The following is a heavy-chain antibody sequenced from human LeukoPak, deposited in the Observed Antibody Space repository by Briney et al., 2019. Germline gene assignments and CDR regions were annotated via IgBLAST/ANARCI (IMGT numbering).Heavy chain of an antibody. CDR2: FDPEDGEI. CDR3: ATDTYYYDSSGYSPLDY. D-gene: IGHD3-22*01. J-gene: IGHJ4*02. Sequence: ASVKVSCKVSGYTLTELSMHWVRQAPGKGLEWMGGFDPEDGEIIYAQKFQGRVTMTEDTSTDTAYMELSSLRSEDTAVYYCATDTYYYDSSGYSPLDYWGQGTLVTVSS. V-gene: IGHV1-24*01. CDR1: GYTLTELS.